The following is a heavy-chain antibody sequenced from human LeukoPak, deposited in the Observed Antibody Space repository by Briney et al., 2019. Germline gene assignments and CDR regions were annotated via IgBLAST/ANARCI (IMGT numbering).Heavy chain of an antibody. J-gene: IGHJ4*02. CDR3: ARGLLRGFDY. D-gene: IGHD1-26*01. CDR1: GFTFSSYS. Sequence: GGSLRLSCAASGFTFSSYSMNWVRQAPGKGLEWVSYISSSGSTIYYADSVKGRFTISRDNAKNSLYLQMNSLRAEDTAVYYCARGLLRGFDYWGQGTLVTVSS. V-gene: IGHV3-48*04. CDR2: ISSSGSTI.